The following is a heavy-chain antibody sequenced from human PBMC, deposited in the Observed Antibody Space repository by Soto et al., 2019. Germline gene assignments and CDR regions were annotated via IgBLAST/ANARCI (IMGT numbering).Heavy chain of an antibody. CDR3: AREAAYCGGDCFGPDY. CDR1: VFTFISYS. CDR2: ISSSSSYI. V-gene: IGHV3-21*01. J-gene: IGHJ4*02. Sequence: GWSLRLSCASSVFTFISYSMNWVRQAPGKGLEWVSSISSSSSYIYYADSVKGRFTISRDNAKNSLYLQMNSLRAEDTAVYYCAREAAYCGGDCFGPDYWGQGTLVTVSS. D-gene: IGHD2-21*02.